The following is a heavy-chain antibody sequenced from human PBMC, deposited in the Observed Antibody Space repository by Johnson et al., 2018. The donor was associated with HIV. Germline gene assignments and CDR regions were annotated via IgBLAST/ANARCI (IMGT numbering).Heavy chain of an antibody. CDR2: ISYDGSNK. J-gene: IGHJ3*02. D-gene: IGHD3-22*01. Sequence: QVQLVESGGGVVQPGRSLRLSCVASGFTFSSYTMHWVRQAPGKGLEWVAVISYDGSNKYFAHSVKGRFTISRDNSKNTLYLQMSSLRAEDTAVYYCAKDGAKYYYDSSGYRDAFDIWGQGTMVTVSS. V-gene: IGHV3-30*04. CDR3: AKDGAKYYYDSSGYRDAFDI. CDR1: GFTFSSYT.